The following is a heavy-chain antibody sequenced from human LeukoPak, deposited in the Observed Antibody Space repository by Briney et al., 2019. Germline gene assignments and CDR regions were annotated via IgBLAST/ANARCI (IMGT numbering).Heavy chain of an antibody. CDR3: ARLGLKRATYYDILTGYRWFDP. Sequence: SETLSLTCAVYGGSFSGYYWGWIRQPPGKGLEWIGSIYYSGSTYYNPSLKSRVTISVDTSKNQFSLKLSSVTAADTAVYYCARLGLKRATYYDILTGYRWFDPWGQGTLVTVSS. CDR2: IYYSGST. J-gene: IGHJ5*02. CDR1: GGSFSGYY. V-gene: IGHV4-39*01. D-gene: IGHD3-9*01.